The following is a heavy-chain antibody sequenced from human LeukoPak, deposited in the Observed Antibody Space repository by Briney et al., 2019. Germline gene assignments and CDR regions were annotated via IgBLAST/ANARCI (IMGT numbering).Heavy chain of an antibody. CDR2: VSYDGNTK. D-gene: IGHD3-3*01. CDR3: AKEFASGYQDY. Sequence: GGSLRLSCAATGFTFSSYGMHWVRQAPGKGLEWVAVVSYDGNTKYYADSVKGRITISRDNSKNTLYLQMNSLRAEDTAVYYCAKEFASGYQDYWGQGTQVTVSS. CDR1: GFTFSSYG. V-gene: IGHV3-30*18. J-gene: IGHJ4*02.